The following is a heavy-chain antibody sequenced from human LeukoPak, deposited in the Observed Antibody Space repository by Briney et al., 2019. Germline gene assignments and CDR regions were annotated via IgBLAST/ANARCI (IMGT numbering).Heavy chain of an antibody. Sequence: PSETLSLTCTVSGGSISSYYWSWIRQPPGKGLEWIGYIYYSGSTNYNPSLKSRVTISVDTSKNQFFLKLSSVTAADTAVYYCARHLVSMGWFDRWGQGTLVTVSS. CDR1: GGSISSYY. CDR2: IYYSGST. V-gene: IGHV4-59*08. CDR3: ARHLVSMGWFDR. D-gene: IGHD3-3*01. J-gene: IGHJ5*02.